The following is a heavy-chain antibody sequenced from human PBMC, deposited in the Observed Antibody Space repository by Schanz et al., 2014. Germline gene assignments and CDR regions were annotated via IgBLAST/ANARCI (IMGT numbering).Heavy chain of an antibody. Sequence: EVQLVESGGNLVQPGGSLRLSCAVSGFTVSNTYMCWVRQAPGKGLQWVSCIYLDGSTYYADSVKGRLTISRDTSKNTLYLQMNSLRAEDTALYYCAKDPHRDYGGKPQAFDIWGQGTMVTVSS. CDR2: IYLDGST. V-gene: IGHV3-66*01. D-gene: IGHD4-17*01. J-gene: IGHJ3*02. CDR3: AKDPHRDYGGKPQAFDI. CDR1: GFTVSNTY.